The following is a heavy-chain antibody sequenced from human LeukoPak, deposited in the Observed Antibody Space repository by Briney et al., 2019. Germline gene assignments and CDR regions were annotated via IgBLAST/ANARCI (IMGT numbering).Heavy chain of an antibody. CDR3: ARQFYYDSGGSHY. CDR1: GGSISSSSYY. D-gene: IGHD3-22*01. CDR2: IFYSGST. V-gene: IGHV4-39*01. J-gene: IGHJ4*02. Sequence: PSETLSLTCTVSGGSISSSSYYWGWIRQPPGKGLEWIGSIFYSGSTYYNPSLESRVTISLDTSKNQFSLKLSSVTAADTAVYYCARQFYYDSGGSHYWGQGTLVTVSS.